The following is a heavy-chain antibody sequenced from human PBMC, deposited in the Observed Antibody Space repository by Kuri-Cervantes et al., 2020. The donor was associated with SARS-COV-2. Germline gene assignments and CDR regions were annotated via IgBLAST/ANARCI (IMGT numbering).Heavy chain of an antibody. Sequence: GESLKISCAASGFTFSSYWMHWVRQAPGKGLVWVSRINSDGSSTSYADSVKGRFTISRDNAKNTLYLQMNSLRAEDTAVYYCARESWAWLQLFDAFDIWGQGTMVTVSS. CDR2: INSDGSST. CDR3: ARESWAWLQLFDAFDI. D-gene: IGHD5-24*01. V-gene: IGHV3-74*01. CDR1: GFTFSSYW. J-gene: IGHJ3*02.